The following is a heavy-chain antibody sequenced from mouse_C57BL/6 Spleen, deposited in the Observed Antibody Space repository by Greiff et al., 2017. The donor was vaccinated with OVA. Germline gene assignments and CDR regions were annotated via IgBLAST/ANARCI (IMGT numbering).Heavy chain of an antibody. CDR2: INPNYGTT. V-gene: IGHV1-39*01. CDR3: ARYYGSSWDWYFDV. Sequence: LVESGPERVKPGASVKISCKASGYSFTDYNMNWVKQSNGKSLEWIGVINPNYGTTSYNQKFKGKATLTVDQSSSTAYMQLNSLTSEDSAVYYCARYYGSSWDWYFDVWGTGTTVTVSS. D-gene: IGHD1-1*01. CDR1: GYSFTDYN. J-gene: IGHJ1*03.